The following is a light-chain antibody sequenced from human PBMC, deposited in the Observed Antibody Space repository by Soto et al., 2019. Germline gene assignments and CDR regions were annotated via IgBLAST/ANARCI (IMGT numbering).Light chain of an antibody. Sequence: DIQMTQSPSSLSASVGDRVTITCRASQSISTYLNWYQQKPGEAPKLLIYAASSLQSGVPSRFSGSGSVADFTLTISSLQPEDFATYYCQQGYSTPRTFGQGTKVEIK. CDR2: AAS. J-gene: IGKJ1*01. CDR3: QQGYSTPRT. CDR1: QSISTY. V-gene: IGKV1-39*01.